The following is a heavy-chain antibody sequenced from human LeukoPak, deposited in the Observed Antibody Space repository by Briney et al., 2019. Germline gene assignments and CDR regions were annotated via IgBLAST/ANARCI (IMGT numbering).Heavy chain of an antibody. D-gene: IGHD3-10*01. CDR1: GYTFTGYY. Sequence: ASVKVSCKASGYTFTGYYMHWVRQAPGQGLEWMGWINPNSGGTNYAQKFQGWVTMTRDTSISTAYMELSRLRSEDTAVYYCARKYYYDAFDIWGQGTMVTVSS. J-gene: IGHJ3*02. CDR2: INPNSGGT. V-gene: IGHV1-2*04. CDR3: ARKYYYDAFDI.